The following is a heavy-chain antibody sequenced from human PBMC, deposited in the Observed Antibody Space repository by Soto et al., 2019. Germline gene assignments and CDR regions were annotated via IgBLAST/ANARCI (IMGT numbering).Heavy chain of an antibody. D-gene: IGHD2-2*01. CDR3: ARSQGSSTSLEIYYYYYYGMDV. CDR2: IVVGSGNT. J-gene: IGHJ6*02. CDR1: GFTFTSSA. Sequence: GASVKVSCKASGFTFTSSAVQWVRQARGQRLEWIGWIVVGSGNTNYAQKFQERVTITRDMSTSTAYMELSSLRSEDTAVYYCARSQGSSTSLEIYYYYYYGMDVWGQGTTVTVSS. V-gene: IGHV1-58*01.